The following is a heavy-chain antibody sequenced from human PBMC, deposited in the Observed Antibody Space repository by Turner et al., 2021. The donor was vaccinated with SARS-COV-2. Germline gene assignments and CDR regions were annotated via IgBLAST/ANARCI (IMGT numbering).Heavy chain of an antibody. Sequence: EVQLVETGGDLVQPGGSLSLSCAASGFTLSNYWMSWVRQAPGKGLEWVANIRQDGSEKEYVDSVKGRFTISRDNAKNLLYLQMNSLRVEDTAVYYCAGSGGWLLDLWGQGTLVTVSS. CDR3: AGSGGWLLDL. J-gene: IGHJ4*02. D-gene: IGHD6-19*01. V-gene: IGHV3-7*03. CDR1: GFTLSNYW. CDR2: IRQDGSEK.